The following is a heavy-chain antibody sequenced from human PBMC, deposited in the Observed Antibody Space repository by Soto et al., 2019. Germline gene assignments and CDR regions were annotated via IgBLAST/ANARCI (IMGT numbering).Heavy chain of an antibody. D-gene: IGHD6-19*01. J-gene: IGHJ6*02. CDR2: IYHSGST. V-gene: IGHV4-4*02. CDR1: GGSLSSSNW. Sequence: SETLSLTCAVSGGSLSSSNWWSWVRQPPGKGLEWIGEIYHSGSTNYNPSLKSRVTISVDKSKNQFSLKLSSVTAADTAVYYCARDEVAVADTGSYGMDVWGQGTTVTVSS. CDR3: ARDEVAVADTGSYGMDV.